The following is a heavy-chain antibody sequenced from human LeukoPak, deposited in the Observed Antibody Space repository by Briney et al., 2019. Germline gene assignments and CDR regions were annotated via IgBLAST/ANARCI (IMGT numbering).Heavy chain of an antibody. CDR2: ITSSSNYI. Sequence: GGSLRLSCAASVFTFSRYSIKWVRQAPGKGLEYVSSITSSSNYIYYADSVKGRFTISRDNTKNSLYLQMNSLRAEDTAVYYCAKDGDFWSGYYPYYFDYWGQGTLVTVSS. D-gene: IGHD3-3*01. J-gene: IGHJ4*02. V-gene: IGHV3-21*04. CDR1: VFTFSRYS. CDR3: AKDGDFWSGYYPYYFDY.